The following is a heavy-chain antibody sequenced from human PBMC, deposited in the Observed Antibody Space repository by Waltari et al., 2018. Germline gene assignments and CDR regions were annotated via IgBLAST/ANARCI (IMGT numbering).Heavy chain of an antibody. CDR1: GFTFNRFX. J-gene: IGHJ6*02. V-gene: IGHV3-48*01. CDR2: IRTVSTVI. Sequence: EVQLVXSGGGLVQPGGSLRLSCXASGFTFNRFXMIWVXQAPGEGLEWVSPIRTVSTVIVYADSVKGXFTTAGDNAKKSXYLXMRXLXVXDMAVYFXXXENVXGADRGIFDPXYYGMDVXGQGTTVAVX. CDR3: XXENVXGADRGIFDPXYYGMDV. D-gene: IGHD3-10*01.